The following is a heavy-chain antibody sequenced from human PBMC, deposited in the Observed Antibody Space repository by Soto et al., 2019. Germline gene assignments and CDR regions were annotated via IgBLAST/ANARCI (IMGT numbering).Heavy chain of an antibody. CDR1: GFTFSSYA. V-gene: IGHV3-23*01. D-gene: IGHD1-26*01. CDR3: AKDLGRYSGSYYNY. Sequence: EVQLLESGGGLVQPGGSLRLSCAASGFTFSSYAMSWVRQAPGKGLEWVSAISGSGGSTYYADSVKGRFTISRDNSKNTLYLQVNGLRAEDTAVYYCAKDLGRYSGSYYNYWGQGTLVTVSS. J-gene: IGHJ4*02. CDR2: ISGSGGST.